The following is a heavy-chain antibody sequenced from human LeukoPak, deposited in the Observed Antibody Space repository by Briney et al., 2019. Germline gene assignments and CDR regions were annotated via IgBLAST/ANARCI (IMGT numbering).Heavy chain of an antibody. J-gene: IGHJ6*02. D-gene: IGHD3-10*01. CDR1: GFTFSSYS. Sequence: GGSLRLSCAASGFTFSSYSMNWVRQAPGKGLEWVSSISSSSSYIYYADSVKGRFTISRDNAKNSLYLQMNSLRAEDTAVYYCAREGGPYGSGSYYNPYYYYYGIDVWGQGTTVTVSS. V-gene: IGHV3-21*01. CDR3: AREGGPYGSGSYYNPYYYYYGIDV. CDR2: ISSSSSYI.